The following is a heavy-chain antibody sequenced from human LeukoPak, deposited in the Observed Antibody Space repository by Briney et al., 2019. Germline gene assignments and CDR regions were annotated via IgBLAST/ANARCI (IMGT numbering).Heavy chain of an antibody. CDR2: ISSSGSTI. J-gene: IGHJ4*02. CDR1: GFTFSDYY. CDR3: AREIEMAITVPGY. D-gene: IGHD5-24*01. Sequence: GGSLRLSCAASGFTFSDYYMSWIRQAPGKGLEWVSYISSSGSTIYYADSVKGRFTISRDKAKNSLYLQMNSLRAEDTAVYYCAREIEMAITVPGYWGQGTLVTVSS. V-gene: IGHV3-11*01.